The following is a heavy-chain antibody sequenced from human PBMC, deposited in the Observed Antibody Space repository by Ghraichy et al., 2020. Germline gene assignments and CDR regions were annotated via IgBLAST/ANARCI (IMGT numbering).Heavy chain of an antibody. Sequence: SETLSLTCAVYGGSFSGYYWSWIRQPPGKGLEWIGEINHSGSTNYNPSHKSRVTISVDTSKNQFSLKLSSVTAADTAVYYCAKTQYDYVWGSYLYKGREYNWFDPWGQGTLVTVSS. CDR2: INHSGST. D-gene: IGHD3-16*02. V-gene: IGHV4-34*01. CDR3: AKTQYDYVWGSYLYKGREYNWFDP. J-gene: IGHJ5*02. CDR1: GGSFSGYY.